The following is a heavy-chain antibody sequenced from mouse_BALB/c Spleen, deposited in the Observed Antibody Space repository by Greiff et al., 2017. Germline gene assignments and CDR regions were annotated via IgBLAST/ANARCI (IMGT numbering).Heavy chain of an antibody. J-gene: IGHJ4*01. D-gene: IGHD2-4*01. CDR2: VWSGGST. Sequence: QVQLQQSGPGLVQPSQSLSITCTVSGFSLTSSGVHWVRQSPGKGLEWLGVVWSGGSTDYNAAFISRLSISKDNSKSQVFFKMNSLQANDTAIYYCARRPLTAMITTYAMDYWGQGTSVTVSS. CDR3: ARRPLTAMITTYAMDY. CDR1: GFSLTSSG. V-gene: IGHV2-2*02.